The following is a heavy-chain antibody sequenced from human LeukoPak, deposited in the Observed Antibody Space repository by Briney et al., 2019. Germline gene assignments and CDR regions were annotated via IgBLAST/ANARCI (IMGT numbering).Heavy chain of an antibody. Sequence: PSETLSLTCAVSGASISSCYGSWVRHPPGKGLVWFGYIYYSGSTNYDPSLKSRITITVDTSKNQFSLKLSSGTAADAAVYYCARLVGATIDYWGQGNLVTVSS. CDR1: GASISSCY. D-gene: IGHD1-26*01. CDR2: IYYSGST. J-gene: IGHJ4*02. CDR3: ARLVGATIDY. V-gene: IGHV4-59*08.